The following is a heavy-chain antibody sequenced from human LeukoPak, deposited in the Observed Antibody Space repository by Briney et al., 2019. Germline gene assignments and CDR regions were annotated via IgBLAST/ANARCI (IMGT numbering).Heavy chain of an antibody. V-gene: IGHV1-3*01. CDR1: GYTFTSYA. CDR3: ARDIGSGWGNYFDY. CDR2: INAGNGHT. J-gene: IGHJ4*02. D-gene: IGHD6-19*01. Sequence: ASVKVSCKASGYTFTSYAMHWVRQAPGQRLEWMGWINAGNGHTKYSQKSQGRVTITRDTSASTAYMELSSLRSEDTAVYYCARDIGSGWGNYFDYWGQGTLVTVSS.